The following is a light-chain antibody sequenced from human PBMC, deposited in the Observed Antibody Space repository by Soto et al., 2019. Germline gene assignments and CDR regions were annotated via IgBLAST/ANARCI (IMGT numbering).Light chain of an antibody. CDR2: QTS. CDR1: QSVSSN. J-gene: IGKJ1*01. Sequence: EIVMTQSPATLSVSSGERATLSCRASQSVSSNLAWYQQKPGQAPRLLIYQTSIRAAGIPARFSASGSGTDFTLTISDVQPEDFALYYCHQRQSWPRTFGQGTKVDIK. V-gene: IGKV3D-15*03. CDR3: HQRQSWPRT.